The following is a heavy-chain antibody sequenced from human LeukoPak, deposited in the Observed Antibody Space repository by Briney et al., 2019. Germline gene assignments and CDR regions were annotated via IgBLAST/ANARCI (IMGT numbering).Heavy chain of an antibody. J-gene: IGHJ4*02. CDR3: ARDRGYSTFDY. V-gene: IGHV3-7*01. D-gene: IGHD4-23*01. Sequence: GGSLRLSCEASGFTSSNFWMSWVRQAPGKGREWVANIGQDGGEKNYVDSVKSRFTISRDNARNSLYLQMNSLRAEDTAVYYCARDRGYSTFDYWGQGTLVTVSS. CDR1: GFTSSNFW. CDR2: IGQDGGEK.